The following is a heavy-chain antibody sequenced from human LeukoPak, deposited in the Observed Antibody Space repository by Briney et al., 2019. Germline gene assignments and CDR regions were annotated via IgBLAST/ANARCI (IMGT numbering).Heavy chain of an antibody. V-gene: IGHV1-46*01. CDR2: INLSGNNT. J-gene: IGHJ4*02. Sequence: VASVKVSCKASGYTFTSYYLHWVRQAPGQGLGWMGIINLSGNNTNYAQKFKDRVTMTTDMSTSTVYMELSSLRSEDTAVYYCARGAAGGIYYFDYWGQGTLVTVSS. CDR1: GYTFTSYY. D-gene: IGHD6-13*01. CDR3: ARGAAGGIYYFDY.